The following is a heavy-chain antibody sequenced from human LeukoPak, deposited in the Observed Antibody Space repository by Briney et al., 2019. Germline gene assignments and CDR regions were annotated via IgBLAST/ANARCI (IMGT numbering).Heavy chain of an antibody. CDR2: FDPEDGET. CDR1: GYTLTELS. J-gene: IGHJ4*02. Sequence: ASVKVSCKVSGYTLTELSMHWVRQAPGKGLEWMGGFDPEDGETIYAQKFQGRVTMTEDTSTDTAYMELSSLRSEDTAVYYCARVGGIVGATTADYWGQGTLVTVSS. V-gene: IGHV1-24*01. D-gene: IGHD1-26*01. CDR3: ARVGGIVGATTADY.